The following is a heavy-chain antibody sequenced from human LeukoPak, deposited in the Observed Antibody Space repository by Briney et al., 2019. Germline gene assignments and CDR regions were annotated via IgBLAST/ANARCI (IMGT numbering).Heavy chain of an antibody. V-gene: IGHV4-30-2*01. D-gene: IGHD3-10*01. J-gene: IGHJ4*02. CDR2: IYHSGST. CDR1: GGSISSGGYS. Sequence: SETLSLTCAVSGGSISSGGYSWSWIRQPPGKGLEWIGYIYHSGSTYYNPSPKSRVTISVDRSKNQFSLKLSSVTAADTAVYYCASSSGSPLYYFDYWGQGTLVTVSS. CDR3: ASSSGSPLYYFDY.